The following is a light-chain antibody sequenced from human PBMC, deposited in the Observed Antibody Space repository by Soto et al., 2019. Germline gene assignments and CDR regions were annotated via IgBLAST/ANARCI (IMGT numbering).Light chain of an antibody. Sequence: DIQMTQSPPSLSASVGDSVTITCQVTQSIRNYLNWYQHKPGRAPKLLIYDGSSLQTGVPSRFSGSGSGTDFTLIITDLQSEDAATYYCQQYDYVPLTCGGGTKVEI. V-gene: IGKV1-33*01. CDR1: QSIRNY. J-gene: IGKJ4*01. CDR2: DGS. CDR3: QQYDYVPLT.